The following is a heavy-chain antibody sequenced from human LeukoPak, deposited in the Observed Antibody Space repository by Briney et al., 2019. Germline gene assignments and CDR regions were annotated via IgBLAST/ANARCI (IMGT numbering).Heavy chain of an antibody. D-gene: IGHD3-22*01. CDR2: IYYSGST. J-gene: IGHJ4*02. CDR1: GGSMSSCY. Sequence: SETLSLTCTVSGGSMSSCYGIWIRQPPGKGLEWIGYIYYSGSTNYNPSLKSRVTISVDTSKNQFSLKLSSVTAADTAVYYCARDRSDSSGYPKRAYYFDYWGQGTLVTVSS. V-gene: IGHV4-59*13. CDR3: ARDRSDSSGYPKRAYYFDY.